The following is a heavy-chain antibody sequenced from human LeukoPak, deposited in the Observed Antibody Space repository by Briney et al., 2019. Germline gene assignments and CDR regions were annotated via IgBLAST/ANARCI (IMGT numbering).Heavy chain of an antibody. CDR3: ARARRSIAARPRDAFDI. Sequence: PSETLSLTCTVSGGSISSYYWSWIRQPAGKGLEWIGRIYTSGSTNYNPSLKSRVTISVDTSKNQFSLKLSSVTAADTAVYYCARARRSIAARPRDAFDIWGQGTMVTVSS. J-gene: IGHJ3*02. V-gene: IGHV4-4*07. CDR2: IYTSGST. CDR1: GGSISSYY. D-gene: IGHD6-6*01.